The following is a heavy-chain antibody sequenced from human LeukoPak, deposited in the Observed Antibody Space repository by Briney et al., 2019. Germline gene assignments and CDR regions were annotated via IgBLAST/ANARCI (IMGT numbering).Heavy chain of an antibody. CDR1: GFTFNRCW. CDR2: INPDGRDT. D-gene: IGHD2-21*02. V-gene: IGHV3-7*01. Sequence: GVSLRLSCVVSGFTFNRCWMNWVRQAPGKGLEWVAHINPDGRDTYYVDSVKGRFTISRDNAQNSMYLQMNSLRVEDTAVYYCTSWGDTTAEYFQRWGQGTLVTVSS. CDR3: TSWGDTTAEYFQR. J-gene: IGHJ1*01.